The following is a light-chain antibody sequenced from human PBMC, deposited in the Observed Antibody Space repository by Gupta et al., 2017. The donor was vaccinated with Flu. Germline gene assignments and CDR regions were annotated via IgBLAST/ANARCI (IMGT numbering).Light chain of an antibody. CDR2: DES. V-gene: IGLV3-21*03. CDR1: NIRSKS. CDR3: RVWGNSSENTEV. J-gene: IGLJ2*01. Sequence: KTTRISCGGNNIRSKSVHWYQQKPGQAPVLVVYDESDRPSGIPEGCSGANSGDTATLTVSRVEEGDEADDYWRVWGNSSENTEVFGGGTKLTVL.